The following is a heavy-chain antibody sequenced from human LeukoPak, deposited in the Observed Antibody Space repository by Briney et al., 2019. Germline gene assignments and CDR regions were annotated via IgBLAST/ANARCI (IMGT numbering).Heavy chain of an antibody. CDR3: ARLNGIAVAGQGYYFDY. V-gene: IGHV5-51*01. CDR2: IHPGDSDT. CDR1: GYSFTSYW. Sequence: GESLKISCKGSGYSFTSYWIGWVRQMPGKGLEWMGIIHPGDSDTRYSPSFQGQVTISADKSISTAYLQWSSLKASDTAMYYCARLNGIAVAGQGYYFDYWGQGTLVTVSS. D-gene: IGHD6-19*01. J-gene: IGHJ4*02.